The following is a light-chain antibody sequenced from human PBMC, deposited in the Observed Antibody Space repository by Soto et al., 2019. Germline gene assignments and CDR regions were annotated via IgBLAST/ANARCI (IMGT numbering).Light chain of an antibody. J-gene: IGLJ1*01. CDR3: SSYTSSTSFY. CDR1: SSDVGGYNY. Sequence: QSALTQPASVSGPPGQSITISCTGTSSDVGGYNYVSWYQQHPGKAPKLMIYDVTNRPSGVSNRFSGSKSGNTASLTTSGLQAEDEADYYCSSYTSSTSFYFGTGTKVTVL. CDR2: DVT. V-gene: IGLV2-14*01.